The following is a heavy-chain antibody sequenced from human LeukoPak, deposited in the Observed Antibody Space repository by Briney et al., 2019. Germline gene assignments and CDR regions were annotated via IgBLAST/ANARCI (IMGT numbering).Heavy chain of an antibody. V-gene: IGHV3-30*04. J-gene: IGHJ4*02. D-gene: IGHD3-22*01. CDR2: ISYDGNNK. CDR1: GFTFSSYA. CDR3: ARDRPPGHYYDSSGYLGGFDY. Sequence: GRSLRLSCAASGFTFSSYAMHWVRQAPGKGLEWVAVISYDGNNKYYADSVKGRFTISRDNSKNTLYLQMNSLRAEDTAVYYCARDRPPGHYYDSSGYLGGFDYWGQGTLVTVSS.